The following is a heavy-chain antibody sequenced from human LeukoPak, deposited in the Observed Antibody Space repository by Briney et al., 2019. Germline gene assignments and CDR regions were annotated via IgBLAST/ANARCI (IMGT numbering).Heavy chain of an antibody. Sequence: SETLSLTCTVSGGSVSSGSYYWSWIRQPPGKGLEWIGYIYYSGSTYYNPSLKSRVTISVDTSKNQFSLKLSSVTAADTAVYYCARGFYDSSGYSPFDYWGQGTLATVSS. V-gene: IGHV4-61*01. CDR1: GGSVSSGSYY. CDR3: ARGFYDSSGYSPFDY. CDR2: IYYSGST. D-gene: IGHD3-22*01. J-gene: IGHJ4*02.